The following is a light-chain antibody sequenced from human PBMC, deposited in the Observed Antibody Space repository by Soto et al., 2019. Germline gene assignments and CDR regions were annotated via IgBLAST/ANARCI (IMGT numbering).Light chain of an antibody. V-gene: IGKV1-5*03. Sequence: DIQMTQSPSSLSASVGDRVTITCRASQTISNLLAWYQQKPGQAPKLLLYKASTLQSGVPSRFSGSGSGTEFPLTISSLQPDDFATYYCQQYNSYPYTFGQGTKLEIK. CDR3: QQYNSYPYT. J-gene: IGKJ2*01. CDR2: KAS. CDR1: QTISNL.